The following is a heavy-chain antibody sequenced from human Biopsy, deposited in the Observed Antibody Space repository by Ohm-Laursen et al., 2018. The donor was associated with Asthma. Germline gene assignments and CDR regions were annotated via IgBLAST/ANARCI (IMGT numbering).Heavy chain of an antibody. V-gene: IGHV3-30-3*01. CDR3: AREGVAGTHIED. J-gene: IGHJ4*02. D-gene: IGHD6-19*01. CDR1: RFTYA. CDR2: ISYDGSSI. Sequence: SLRFSCSASRFTYAMHWVRQAPGKGLEWVAVISYDGSSIYYADSVKGRFTISRDNSKNTLSLQMNSLTAEDTAVYYCAREGVAGTHIEDWGQGTLVTVSS.